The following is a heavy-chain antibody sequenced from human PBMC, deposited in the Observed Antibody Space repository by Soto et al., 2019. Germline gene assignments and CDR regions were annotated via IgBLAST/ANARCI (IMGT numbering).Heavy chain of an antibody. CDR3: AREGAVAGSQDF. V-gene: IGHV3-33*01. CDR2: IWYDGSKK. D-gene: IGHD6-19*01. J-gene: IGHJ4*02. CDR1: GFIFSDYG. Sequence: GGSLRLSCAASGFIFSDYGIHWVRQAPGKGLEWVALIWYDGSKKYYADSVKGRFTVSRDNINSTLYLEMNSLRVEDSAVYYCAREGAVAGSQDFWGQGTLVTVSS.